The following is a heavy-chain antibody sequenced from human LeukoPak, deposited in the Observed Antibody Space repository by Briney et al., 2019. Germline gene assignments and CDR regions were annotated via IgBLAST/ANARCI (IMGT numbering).Heavy chain of an antibody. CDR3: ARGPGVVVVAPFDY. Sequence: ASVKVSCKASGYTFTSYAMHWVRQAPGQRLEWMGWINAGNGNTKYSQEFQGRVTITRDTSASTAYMELSSLRSEDTAVYYCARGPGVVVVAPFDYWGQGTLVTVSS. V-gene: IGHV1-3*01. J-gene: IGHJ4*02. D-gene: IGHD3-22*01. CDR1: GYTFTSYA. CDR2: INAGNGNT.